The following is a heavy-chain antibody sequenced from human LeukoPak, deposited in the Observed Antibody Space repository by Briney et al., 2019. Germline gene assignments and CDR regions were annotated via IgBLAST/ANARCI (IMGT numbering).Heavy chain of an antibody. V-gene: IGHV4-31*03. J-gene: IGHJ4*02. Sequence: NPSQTLSLTCTVSGGSISSGDYYWSWIRQHPGKGLEWIGYIYHSGSTYYNPSLKSRATISLDTSKNQFSLKLSSVTPADTAGYYCARETGGGDSYGVWGQGTLVTVSS. CDR3: ARETGGGDSYGV. D-gene: IGHD5-18*01. CDR2: IYHSGST. CDR1: GGSISSGDYY.